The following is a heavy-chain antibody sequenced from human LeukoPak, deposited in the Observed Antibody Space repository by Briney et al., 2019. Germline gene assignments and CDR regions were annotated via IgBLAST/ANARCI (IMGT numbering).Heavy chain of an antibody. CDR3: ARDRGGESSSSKYNWFDP. J-gene: IGHJ5*02. Sequence: SVKVSCKASGGTFSSYAISWVRQAPGQGLEWMGGIIPIFGTANYAQKFQGRVTITTDESTSTAYMELSSLRSEDTAVYYCARDRGGESSSSKYNWFDPWGQGTLVTVSS. CDR2: IIPIFGTA. V-gene: IGHV1-69*05. CDR1: GGTFSSYA. D-gene: IGHD6-6*01.